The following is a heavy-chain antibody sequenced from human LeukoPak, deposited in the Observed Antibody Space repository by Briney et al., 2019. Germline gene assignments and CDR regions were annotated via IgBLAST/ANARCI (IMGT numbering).Heavy chain of an antibody. J-gene: IGHJ6*03. V-gene: IGHV3-23*01. D-gene: IGHD2-21*01. CDR1: GFTFSSYA. Sequence: GGSLRLSCAASGFTFSSYAMSWVRQAPGKGLEWVSAISGSGGSTYYADSVKGRFTISRDNSKNTLYLQMNSLRAEDTAVYYCAKGGGLDYYCYYYYMDVWGKGTTVTVSS. CDR3: AKGGGLDYYCYYYYMDV. CDR2: ISGSGGST.